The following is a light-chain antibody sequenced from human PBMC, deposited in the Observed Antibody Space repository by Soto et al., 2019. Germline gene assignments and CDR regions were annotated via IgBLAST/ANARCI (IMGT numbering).Light chain of an antibody. CDR1: SSDVGRYNL. CDR2: EGS. CDR3: CSYAGSSTPNWV. V-gene: IGLV2-23*01. J-gene: IGLJ3*02. Sequence: QSALTQPASVSGSPGQSITISCTGTSSDVGRYNLVSWYQQHPGKAPKLMIYEGSKRPSGVSNRFSGSKSGNTASLTISGLQAEYEADYYCCSYAGSSTPNWVFGGGTKLTVL.